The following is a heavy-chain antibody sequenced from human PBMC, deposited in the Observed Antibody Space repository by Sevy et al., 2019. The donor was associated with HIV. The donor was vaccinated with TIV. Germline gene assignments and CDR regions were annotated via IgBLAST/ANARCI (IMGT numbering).Heavy chain of an antibody. CDR3: VRGKLGATIEDKSFDY. CDR2: INHSGGT. D-gene: IGHD1-26*01. J-gene: IGHJ4*02. CDR1: GGTFSGHY. V-gene: IGHV4-34*01. Sequence: SETLSLTCAVYGGTFSGHYLSWIRQPPGKRLEWIGQINHSGGTNYNPSLKSRVTISADTSKNQFSLKLTSVTAADTAVYYCVRGKLGATIEDKSFDYWGRGTLVTVSS.